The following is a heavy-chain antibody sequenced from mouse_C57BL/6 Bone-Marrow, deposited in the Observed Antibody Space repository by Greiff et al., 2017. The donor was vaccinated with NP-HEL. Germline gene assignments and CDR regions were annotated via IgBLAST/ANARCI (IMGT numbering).Heavy chain of an antibody. CDR3: AREDYYGNYY. V-gene: IGHV1-81*01. Sequence: VQVVESGAELARPGASVKLSCKASGYTFTSYGISWVKQRTGQGLEWIGEIYPRSGNTYYNEKFKGKATLTADKSSSTAYMELRSLTSEDSAVYFCAREDYYGNYYWGQGTTLTVSS. CDR1: GYTFTSYG. J-gene: IGHJ2*01. D-gene: IGHD2-1*01. CDR2: IYPRSGNT.